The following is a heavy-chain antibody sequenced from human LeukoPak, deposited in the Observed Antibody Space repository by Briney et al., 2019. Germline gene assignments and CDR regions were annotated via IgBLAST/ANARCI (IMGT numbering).Heavy chain of an antibody. CDR2: ISSSSSTI. J-gene: IGHJ5*02. CDR1: GFTFSSYS. CDR3: ASDYCSSTSCYHKKNWFDP. D-gene: IGHD2-2*01. Sequence: GGSLRLSCAASGFTFSSYSMNWVRQAPGKGLEWVSYISSSSSTIYYADSVKGRFTISRDNSKNTLYLQMNSLRAEDTAVYYCASDYCSSTSCYHKKNWFDPWGQGTLVTVSS. V-gene: IGHV3-48*01.